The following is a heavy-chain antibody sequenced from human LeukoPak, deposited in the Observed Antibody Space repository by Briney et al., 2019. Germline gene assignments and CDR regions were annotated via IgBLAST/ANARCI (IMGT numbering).Heavy chain of an antibody. CDR1: GYSISSGYY. CDR2: IHHSGST. V-gene: IGHV4-38-2*02. D-gene: IGHD4-23*01. Sequence: SETLSLTCTVSGYSISSGYYWGWIRQPPGKGLEWIGSIHHSGSTYYNPSLKSRVTISVDTSKNLFSLNMSSVTAADTAVYYCARSRRPVATVVTPLDYWGQGTLVTVSS. J-gene: IGHJ4*02. CDR3: ARSRRPVATVVTPLDY.